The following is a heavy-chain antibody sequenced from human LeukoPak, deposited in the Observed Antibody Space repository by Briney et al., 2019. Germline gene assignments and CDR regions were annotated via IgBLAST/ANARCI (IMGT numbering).Heavy chain of an antibody. CDR3: ARGRTYYYDSSGPPLPYYFDY. CDR2: IYSGGST. Sequence: GGSLRLSCAASGFTVSSNYMSWVRQAPGKGLEWVSVIYSGGSTSYADSVKGRFTISRDNSMNTLYLQMNSLRAEDTAVYYCARGRTYYYDSSGPPLPYYFDYWGRGTLVTVSS. J-gene: IGHJ4*01. V-gene: IGHV3-53*01. CDR1: GFTVSSNY. D-gene: IGHD3-22*01.